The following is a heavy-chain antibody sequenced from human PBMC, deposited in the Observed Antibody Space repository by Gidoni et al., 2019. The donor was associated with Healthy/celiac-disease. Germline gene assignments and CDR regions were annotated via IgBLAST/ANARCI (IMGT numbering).Heavy chain of an antibody. Sequence: QVQLVESGGGVVQPGRSLRLSCAASGFTFSSYGMHWVRQAPGKGLEWVAVIWYDGSNKYYADSVKGRFTISRDNSKNTLYLQMDSLRAEDTAVYYCVAKDTAMVDFDYWGQGTLVTVSS. CDR3: VAKDTAMVDFDY. CDR2: IWYDGSNK. CDR1: GFTFSSYG. J-gene: IGHJ4*02. V-gene: IGHV3-33*01. D-gene: IGHD5-18*01.